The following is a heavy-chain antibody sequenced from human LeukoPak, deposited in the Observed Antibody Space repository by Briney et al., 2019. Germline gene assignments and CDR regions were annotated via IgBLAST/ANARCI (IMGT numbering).Heavy chain of an antibody. CDR1: GGSFSGYY. CDR2: INHSGST. Sequence: NPSETLSLTCAVYGGSFSGYYWSWIRQPPGKGLEWIGEINHSGSTNYNPSLKSRVTISVDTSKNQFSLKLSSVTAADTAMYYCARDGVVGYSSSWYLAHWGQGALVTVSS. CDR3: ARDGVVGYSSSWYLAH. V-gene: IGHV4-34*01. J-gene: IGHJ4*02. D-gene: IGHD6-13*01.